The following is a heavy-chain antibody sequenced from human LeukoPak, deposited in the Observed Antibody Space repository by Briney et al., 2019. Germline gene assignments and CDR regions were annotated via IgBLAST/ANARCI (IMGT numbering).Heavy chain of an antibody. CDR2: INPNTGVT. D-gene: IGHD2-15*01. CDR3: ARDHPLYCSGGTCYGYYYYYGMDV. J-gene: IGHJ6*02. CDR1: GYTFSGHY. Sequence: ASVKVSCKASGYTFSGHYLHWVRQAPGQGLEWMGRINPNTGVTQYTENFQGRVTMTGDTSISTAYMELRSLRSDDTAVYYCARDHPLYCSGGTCYGYYYYYGMDVWGQGATVTVSS. V-gene: IGHV1-2*06.